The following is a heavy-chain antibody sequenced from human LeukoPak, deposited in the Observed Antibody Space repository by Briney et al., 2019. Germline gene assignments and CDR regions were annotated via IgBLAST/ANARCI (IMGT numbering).Heavy chain of an antibody. Sequence: PGGSLRLSCAASGFTFSSYAMSWVRQAPGKGLEWVSAISGSGGSTYYADSVKGRFTISRDNSKNTLYLQTNSLRAEDTAVYYCAKVYCSGGSCHYFMDVWGKGTTVTVSS. D-gene: IGHD2-15*01. CDR3: AKVYCSGGSCHYFMDV. V-gene: IGHV3-23*01. CDR1: GFTFSSYA. CDR2: ISGSGGST. J-gene: IGHJ6*03.